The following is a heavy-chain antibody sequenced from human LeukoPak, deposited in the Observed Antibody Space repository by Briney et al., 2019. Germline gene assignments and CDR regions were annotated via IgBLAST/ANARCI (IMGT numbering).Heavy chain of an antibody. Sequence: SQTLSLTWAVSGGSISSGGYCWSWIRQPPGKGLEWIGFIYHSGSTYYNPSLKSRVTISVDRSKNQFSLKLSSVTAADTAVYYCARVYSGYEWGWYCDLWGRGTLVTVSS. V-gene: IGHV4-30-2*01. CDR1: GGSISSGGYC. J-gene: IGHJ2*01. D-gene: IGHD5-12*01. CDR3: ARVYSGYEWGWYCDL. CDR2: IYHSGST.